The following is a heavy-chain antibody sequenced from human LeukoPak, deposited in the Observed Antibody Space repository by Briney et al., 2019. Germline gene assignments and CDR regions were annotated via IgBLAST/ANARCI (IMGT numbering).Heavy chain of an antibody. J-gene: IGHJ4*02. CDR1: GFTFSSYA. CDR3: AREGGIRSSPFDY. Sequence: GGSLRLSCAASGFTFSSYAIHWVRQAPGKGLEWVAVISHDGSNKYYADSVKGRFTISRDNSKNTLYLQMNNLRTEDTAVYYCAREGGIRSSPFDYWGQGTLVTVSS. D-gene: IGHD3-16*01. CDR2: ISHDGSNK. V-gene: IGHV3-30-3*01.